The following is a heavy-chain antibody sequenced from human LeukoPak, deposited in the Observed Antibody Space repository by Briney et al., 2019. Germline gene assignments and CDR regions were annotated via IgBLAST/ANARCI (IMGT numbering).Heavy chain of an antibody. CDR1: GFTVSINY. D-gene: IGHD6-6*01. V-gene: IGHV3-23*01. CDR2: ISGRGDRT. Sequence: GGSLRLSCAASGFTVSINYMSWVRQAPGKGLEWVSAISGRGDRTYYADSVKGRFTISRDNYKNTLYLQMNSLRAEDTAVYYCAKEQSSSGFFDYWGQGTLVTVSS. CDR3: AKEQSSSGFFDY. J-gene: IGHJ4*02.